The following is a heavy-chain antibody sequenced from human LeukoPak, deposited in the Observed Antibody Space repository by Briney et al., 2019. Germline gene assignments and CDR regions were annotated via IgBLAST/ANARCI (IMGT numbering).Heavy chain of an antibody. J-gene: IGHJ4*02. CDR2: IRSKAYGGTT. CDR1: GFTFGDYA. V-gene: IGHV3-49*04. D-gene: IGHD2-8*01. CDR3: THCTNGVCYAGFDY. Sequence: GASLRLSCTASGFTFGDYAMSWVRQAPGKGLEWVGFIRSKAYGGTTEYAASVKGRFTISRDDSKSIAYLQMNSLKTEDTAVYYCTHCTNGVCYAGFDYWGQGTLVTVSS.